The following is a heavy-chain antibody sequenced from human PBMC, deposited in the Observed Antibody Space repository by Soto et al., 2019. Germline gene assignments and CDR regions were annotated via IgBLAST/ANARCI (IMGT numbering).Heavy chain of an antibody. CDR3: AKDRRFGELLSGVYYYYGMDV. V-gene: IGHV3-30*18. Sequence: QVQLVESGGGVVQPGRSLRLSCAASGFTFSSYGMHWVRQAPGKGLEWVAVISYDGSNKYYADSVKGRFTISRDNSKNTLYLQMNSLRAEDTAVYYCAKDRRFGELLSGVYYYYGMDVWGQGTTVTVSS. CDR1: GFTFSSYG. J-gene: IGHJ6*02. CDR2: ISYDGSNK. D-gene: IGHD3-10*01.